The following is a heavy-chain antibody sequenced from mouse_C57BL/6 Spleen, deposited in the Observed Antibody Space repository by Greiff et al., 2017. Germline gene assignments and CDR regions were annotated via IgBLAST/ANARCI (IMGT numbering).Heavy chain of an antibody. CDR3: ARTGGSSYLWYFDV. J-gene: IGHJ1*03. Sequence: QVQLQQPGAELVKPGASVKLSCKASGYTFTSYWMQWVKQRPGQGLEWIGEIDPSDSYTNYNPKFKGKATLTVDTSSSTAYMQLSSLTSDDSAVYYCARTGGSSYLWYFDVWGTGTTVTVSS. CDR1: GYTFTSYW. V-gene: IGHV1-50*01. CDR2: IDPSDSYT. D-gene: IGHD1-1*01.